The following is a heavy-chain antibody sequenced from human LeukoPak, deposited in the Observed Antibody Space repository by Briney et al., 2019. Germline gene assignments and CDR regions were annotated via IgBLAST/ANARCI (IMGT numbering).Heavy chain of an antibody. CDR1: GCSISSGYY. CDR2: IYHSGST. V-gene: IGHV4-38-2*02. CDR3: ARVKYYYDSSGYYPYFDY. D-gene: IGHD3-22*01. Sequence: SEALSLTCTVSGCSISSGYYWGWIRQPPGKGLEWIGSIYHSGSTYYNPSLKSRVTISVDTSKNQFSLKLSSVTAADTAVYYCARVKYYYDSSGYYPYFDYWGQGTLVTVSS. J-gene: IGHJ4*02.